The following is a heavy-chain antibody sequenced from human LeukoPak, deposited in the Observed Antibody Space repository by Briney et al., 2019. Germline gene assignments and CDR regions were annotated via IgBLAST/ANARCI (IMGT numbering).Heavy chain of an antibody. Sequence: GGSLRLSCAASGFTFSSYSMNWVRQAPGKGLEWVSSISSSSSYIYYADSVKGRFTISRDNAKNSLYLQMNSLRAEDTAVYYCARDRVANWNYMDYWGQGTLVTVSS. CDR2: ISSSSSYI. J-gene: IGHJ4*02. D-gene: IGHD1-20*01. CDR1: GFTFSSYS. V-gene: IGHV3-21*01. CDR3: ARDRVANWNYMDY.